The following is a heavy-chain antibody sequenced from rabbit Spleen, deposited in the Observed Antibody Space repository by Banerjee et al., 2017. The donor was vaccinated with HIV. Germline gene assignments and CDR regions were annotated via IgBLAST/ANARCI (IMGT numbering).Heavy chain of an antibody. CDR2: IYTGNGKN. CDR1: GFSFSSGYD. CDR3: TRDDGSGHYIDGYFNL. D-gene: IGHD1-1*01. Sequence: QEQLVESGGDLVKPGASLTLTCTVSGFSFSSGYDMCWVRQAPGKGLEWIGCIYTGNGKNYYASWAKGRFTISKTSSTTVTLQVTSLTAADTATYFCTRDDGSGHYIDGYFNLWGQGTLVTVS. V-gene: IGHV1S45*01. J-gene: IGHJ4*01.